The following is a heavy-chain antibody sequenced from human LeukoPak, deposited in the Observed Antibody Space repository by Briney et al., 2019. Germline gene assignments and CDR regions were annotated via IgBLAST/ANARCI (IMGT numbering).Heavy chain of an antibody. V-gene: IGHV4-31*11. CDR1: GGSISSGGYY. Sequence: PSETLSLTCAVSGGSISSGGYYWSWIRQHPGKGLEWIGYIYYSGSTYYNPSLKSRVTISVDTSKNQFSLKLSSVTAADTAVYYCARYLVVPAAIYYYYGMDVWGQGTTVTVSS. J-gene: IGHJ6*02. D-gene: IGHD2-2*02. CDR2: IYYSGST. CDR3: ARYLVVPAAIYYYYGMDV.